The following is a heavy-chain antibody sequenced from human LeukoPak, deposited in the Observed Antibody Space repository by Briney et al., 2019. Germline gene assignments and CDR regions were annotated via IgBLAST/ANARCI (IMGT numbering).Heavy chain of an antibody. CDR2: IYPGNSDT. V-gene: IGHV5-51*01. CDR1: GDSFINYW. D-gene: IGHD1-1*01. J-gene: IGHJ6*03. Sequence: GESLKISCKGSGDSFINYWIGWVRQMPGKGLEWIGIIYPGNSDTLYNPSFQGQVTISVDKSISTAYLQWSSLQASDTAMYYCARHPRIPRERRHYYYYMDVWGKGTTVTVSS. CDR3: ARHPRIPRERRHYYYYMDV.